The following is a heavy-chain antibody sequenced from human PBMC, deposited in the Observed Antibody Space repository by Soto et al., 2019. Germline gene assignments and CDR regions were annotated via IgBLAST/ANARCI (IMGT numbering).Heavy chain of an antibody. CDR1: GYTFTGYY. CDR2: INPNSGGT. D-gene: IGHD3-22*01. Sequence: ASVKVSCKASGYTFTGYYMHWVRQSPGQGLEWMGWINPNSGGTNYAQKFQGRVTMTRDTSISTAYMELSRLRSDDTAVYYCASHSCGYYPFDYWGQGTLVTVSS. V-gene: IGHV1-2*02. J-gene: IGHJ4*02. CDR3: ASHSCGYYPFDY.